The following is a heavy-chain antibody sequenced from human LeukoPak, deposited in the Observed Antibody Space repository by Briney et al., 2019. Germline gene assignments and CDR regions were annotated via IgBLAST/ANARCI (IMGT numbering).Heavy chain of an antibody. V-gene: IGHV3-23*01. CDR1: GFTFSSNA. Sequence: GRTLRLSCAASGFTFSSNAMSWVRQAPGTGLESVSVISGSGGGADYAESVRGGFTISRDTSKSTLYLQMTSLRAEDTAVYFCAKAGQWLAGSRLAWGQGTLVTVSS. CDR2: ISGSGGGA. J-gene: IGHJ5*02. D-gene: IGHD6-19*01. CDR3: AKAGQWLAGSRLA.